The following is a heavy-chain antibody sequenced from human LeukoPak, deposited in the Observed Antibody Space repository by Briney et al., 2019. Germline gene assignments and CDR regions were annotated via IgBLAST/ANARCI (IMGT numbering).Heavy chain of an antibody. CDR2: IIPIFGTA. D-gene: IGHD3-3*01. CDR1: GGTFSSYA. CDR3: AGDFWSGYYRNWFDP. V-gene: IGHV1-69*13. Sequence: GASVKVSCKASGGTFSSYAISWVRQAPGQGLEWMGGIIPIFGTANYAQKFQGRVTITADESTSTAYMELSSLRSEDTAVYYCAGDFWSGYYRNWFDPWGQGTLVTVSS. J-gene: IGHJ5*02.